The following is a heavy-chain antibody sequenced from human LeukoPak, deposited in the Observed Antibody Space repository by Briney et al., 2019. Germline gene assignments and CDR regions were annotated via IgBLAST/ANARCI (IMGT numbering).Heavy chain of an antibody. V-gene: IGHV1-2*02. CDR2: MNPNSGGT. CDR1: GYTFTSYD. Sequence: ASVKVSCKASGYTFTSYDINWVRQATGQGLEWMGWMNPNSGGTNYAQKFQGRVTMTRDTSISTAYMELSRLRSDDTAVYYCARDRVNYYDSSGYYYNRGDAFDIWGQGTMVTVSS. J-gene: IGHJ3*02. D-gene: IGHD3-22*01. CDR3: ARDRVNYYDSSGYYYNRGDAFDI.